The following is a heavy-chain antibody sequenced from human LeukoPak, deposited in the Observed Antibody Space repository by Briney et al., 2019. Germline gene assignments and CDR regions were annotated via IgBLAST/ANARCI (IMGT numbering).Heavy chain of an antibody. Sequence: GGSLRLSCAVSGFTFNEYVMSWVRQAPGSGLEWVSAVSSSGFSTYYADSVKGRFTISRDNFKNTLYLQLNSLRGEDTTVYYCVEEADNSGTYYMGVWGKGTTVTVSS. D-gene: IGHD2/OR15-2a*01. V-gene: IGHV3-23*01. CDR1: GFTFNEYV. CDR2: VSSSGFST. J-gene: IGHJ6*03. CDR3: VEEADNSGTYYMGV.